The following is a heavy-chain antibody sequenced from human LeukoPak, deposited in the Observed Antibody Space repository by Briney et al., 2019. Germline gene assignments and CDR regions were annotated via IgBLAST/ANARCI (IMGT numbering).Heavy chain of an antibody. J-gene: IGHJ4*02. V-gene: IGHV1-2*02. CDR1: GYTFTGYY. Sequence: ASVKVSCKASGYTFTGYYMHWVRQAPGQGLEWMGWINPNSGGTNYAQKFQGRVTMTRDTSISTAYMELSRLRSDDTAVYYCAKLKPMTTVNHFDYWGQGTLVTVSS. CDR2: INPNSGGT. D-gene: IGHD4-17*01. CDR3: AKLKPMTTVNHFDY.